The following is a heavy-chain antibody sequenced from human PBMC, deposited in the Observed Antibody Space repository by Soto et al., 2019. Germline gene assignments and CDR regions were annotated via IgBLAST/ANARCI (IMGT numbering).Heavy chain of an antibody. Sequence: GESLKIACRTSGYKFTSSWIAWVRQMPGKGLEWMGIIFPSDSDTRYSPSFQGQVTISADRSTSTVFLQWASLKASDTAVYFCARKDKSGYFNWFDPWGQGTLVTVSS. V-gene: IGHV5-51*01. CDR2: IFPSDSDT. D-gene: IGHD3-22*01. CDR3: ARKDKSGYFNWFDP. CDR1: GYKFTSSW. J-gene: IGHJ5*02.